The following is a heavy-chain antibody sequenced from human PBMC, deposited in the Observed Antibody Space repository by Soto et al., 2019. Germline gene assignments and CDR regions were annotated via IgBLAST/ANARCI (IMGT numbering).Heavy chain of an antibody. J-gene: IGHJ6*02. D-gene: IGHD3-3*01. CDR1: GFTFSSYA. CDR3: AKCITIFGVVMPDYYYGMDV. CDR2: ISGSGGST. Sequence: GGSLRLSCAASGFTFSSYAMSWVRQAPGKGLEWVSAISGSGGSTYYADSVKGRFTISRDNSKNTLYLQMNSLKAEDTAVYYCAKCITIFGVVMPDYYYGMDVWGQGTTVTVSS. V-gene: IGHV3-23*01.